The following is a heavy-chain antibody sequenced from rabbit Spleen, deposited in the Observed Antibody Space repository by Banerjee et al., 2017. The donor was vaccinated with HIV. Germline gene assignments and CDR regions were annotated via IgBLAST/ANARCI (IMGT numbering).Heavy chain of an antibody. Sequence: QSLEESGGGLVKPGGTLTLTCTVSGFSFSSSYYMCWVRQAPGKGLEWIGCIASGSSGFTYYASWAKGRFTCSKASSTTVTLQMTSLTAADTATYFCARDTGTSFSTYGMDLWGQGTLVTVS. V-gene: IGHV1S40*01. CDR2: IASGSSGFT. J-gene: IGHJ6*01. CDR3: ARDTGTSFSTYGMDL. CDR1: GFSFSSSYY. D-gene: IGHD8-1*01.